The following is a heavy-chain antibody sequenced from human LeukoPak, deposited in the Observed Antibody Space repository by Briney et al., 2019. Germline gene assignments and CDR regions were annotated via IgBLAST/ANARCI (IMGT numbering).Heavy chain of an antibody. Sequence: GGSLRLSCAASGFTFSSYGMHWVRQAPGKGLEWVAFIRYDGSNKYYADSVKGRFTISRDNSKNTLYLQMNSLRAEDTAVYYCAREADSSSFVLVNWFDPWGQGTLVTVSS. V-gene: IGHV3-30*02. CDR1: GFTFSSYG. CDR3: AREADSSSFVLVNWFDP. D-gene: IGHD6-13*01. CDR2: IRYDGSNK. J-gene: IGHJ5*02.